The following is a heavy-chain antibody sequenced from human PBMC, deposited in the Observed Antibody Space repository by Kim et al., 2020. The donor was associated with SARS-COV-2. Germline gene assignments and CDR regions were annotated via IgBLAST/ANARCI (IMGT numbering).Heavy chain of an antibody. V-gene: IGHV4-31*03. Sequence: SETLSLTRTVSGGSISSGGYYWSWIRQHPGKGLEWIGYIYYSGSTYYNPSLKSRVTISVDTSKNQFSLKLSSVTAADTAVYYCARDRFQWDYDILTGYYNVRGQYGMDVWGQGTTVTVSS. CDR2: IYYSGST. CDR1: GGSISSGGYY. CDR3: ARDRFQWDYDILTGYYNVRGQYGMDV. D-gene: IGHD3-9*01. J-gene: IGHJ6*02.